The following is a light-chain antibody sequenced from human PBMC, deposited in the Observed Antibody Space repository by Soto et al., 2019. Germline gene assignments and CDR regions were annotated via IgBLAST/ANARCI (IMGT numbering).Light chain of an antibody. CDR1: QSLLHSNGYNY. CDR3: MQALQPRAT. Sequence: DIVMTQSPLSLPVTPGEPASISCRSSQSLLHSNGYNYLDWYLQKPGQSPQLLIYLGSNRASGVPDRFSGSGSGTDFTLKISRVEAEDVGVYYCMQALQPRATFGGGTKVEIK. V-gene: IGKV2-28*01. J-gene: IGKJ4*01. CDR2: LGS.